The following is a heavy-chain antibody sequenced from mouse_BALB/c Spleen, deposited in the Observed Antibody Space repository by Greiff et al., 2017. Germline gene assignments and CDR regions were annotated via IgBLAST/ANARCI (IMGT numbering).Heavy chain of an antibody. CDR2: ISSGSSTI. CDR3: ARSRYGNYGSFDY. J-gene: IGHJ2*01. V-gene: IGHV5-17*02. D-gene: IGHD2-1*01. Sequence: EVQLVESGGGLVQPGGSRTLSCAASGFTFSSFGMHWVRQAPEKGLEWVAYISSGSSTIYYADTVKGRFTISRDNPKNTLFLQMTSLRSEDTAMYYCARSRYGNYGSFDYWGQGTTLTVSS. CDR1: GFTFSSFG.